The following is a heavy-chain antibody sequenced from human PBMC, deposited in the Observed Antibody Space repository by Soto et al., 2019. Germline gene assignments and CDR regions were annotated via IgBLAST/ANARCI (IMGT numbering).Heavy chain of an antibody. CDR2: IYYSGST. CDR3: ARSVGYAWFDP. V-gene: IGHV4-59*01. CDR1: GGSISSYY. D-gene: IGHD5-12*01. Sequence: TLSLTCTVSGGSISSYYWSWIRQPPGKGLEWIGYIYYSGSTNYNPSLKSRVTISVDTSKNQFSLKLSSVTAADTAVYYCARSVGYAWFDPWGQGTLVTVSS. J-gene: IGHJ5*02.